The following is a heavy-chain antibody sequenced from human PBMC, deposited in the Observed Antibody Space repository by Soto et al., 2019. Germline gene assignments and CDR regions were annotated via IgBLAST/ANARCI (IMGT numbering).Heavy chain of an antibody. CDR2: IYYSGST. Sequence: PSETLSLTCTVSGGSISSGGYYWSWIRQHPGKGLEWIGYIYYSGSTYYNPSLKSRVTISVDTSKNQFSLKLSSVTAADTAVYYCARDVVRGAQAYYYYYGLDVWGQGTTVTVSS. D-gene: IGHD3-10*01. CDR1: GGSISSGGYY. J-gene: IGHJ6*02. V-gene: IGHV4-31*03. CDR3: ARDVVRGAQAYYYYYGLDV.